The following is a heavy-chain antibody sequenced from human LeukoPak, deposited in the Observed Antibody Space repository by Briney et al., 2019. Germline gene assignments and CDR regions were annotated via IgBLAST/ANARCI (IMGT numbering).Heavy chain of an antibody. V-gene: IGHV1-58*02. J-gene: IGHJ4*02. Sequence: SVKVSCKASGFTFTSSAMQWVRQARGQRLEWIGWIVVGSGNTNYAQKFQERVTITRDMSTSTAYMELSSLRSEDTAVYYCAAEGWFGELLFACRGQGTLVTVSS. CDR2: IVVGSGNT. CDR1: GFTFTSSA. D-gene: IGHD3-10*01. CDR3: AAEGWFGELLFAC.